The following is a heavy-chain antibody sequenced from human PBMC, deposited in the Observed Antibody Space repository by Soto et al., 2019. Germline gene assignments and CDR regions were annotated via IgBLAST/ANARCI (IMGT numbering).Heavy chain of an antibody. Sequence: QVQLQQWGAGLLKPSETQSLTCAVDGGYFSGYYWSWIRQPPGKGLEWIGEINHSGSTNYNPSLKSRVTISVDTSKNQFSLKLSSVTAADTAVYYCARGAVSSWGQGTLVTVSS. V-gene: IGHV4-34*01. D-gene: IGHD2-15*01. CDR3: ARGAVSS. CDR2: INHSGST. CDR1: GGYFSGYY. J-gene: IGHJ5*02.